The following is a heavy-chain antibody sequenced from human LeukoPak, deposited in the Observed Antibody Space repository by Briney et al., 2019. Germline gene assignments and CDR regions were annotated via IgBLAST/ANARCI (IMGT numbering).Heavy chain of an antibody. J-gene: IGHJ3*02. Sequence: PGGSLRLYCAASGFTFSSYAMSWVRQAPGKGLEWVSAISGSGGSTYYADSVKGRFTISRDNSKNTLYLQMNSLRAEDTAVYYCAKADITMIVVVTQYAFDIWGQGTMVTVSS. V-gene: IGHV3-23*01. D-gene: IGHD3-22*01. CDR1: GFTFSSYA. CDR2: ISGSGGST. CDR3: AKADITMIVVVTQYAFDI.